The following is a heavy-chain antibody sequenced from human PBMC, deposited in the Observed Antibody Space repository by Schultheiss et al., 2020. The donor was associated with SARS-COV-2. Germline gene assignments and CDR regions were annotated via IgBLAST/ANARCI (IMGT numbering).Heavy chain of an antibody. D-gene: IGHD3-22*01. J-gene: IGHJ5*02. CDR1: GYSISSGYY. CDR2: IYHSGST. CDR3: ARVSTDYYDSSGPVP. Sequence: SETLSLTCAVSGYSISSGYYWGWIRQPPGKGLEWIGEIYHSGSTYYNPSLKSRVTISVDTSKNQFSLKLSSVTAADTAVYYCARVSTDYYDSSGPVPWGQGTLVTVSS. V-gene: IGHV4-38-2*01.